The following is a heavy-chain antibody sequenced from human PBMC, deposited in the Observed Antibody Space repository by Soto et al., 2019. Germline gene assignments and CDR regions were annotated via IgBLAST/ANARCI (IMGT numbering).Heavy chain of an antibody. J-gene: IGHJ6*02. D-gene: IGHD3-9*01. Sequence: EVQLLESGGGLVQPGGSLRLSCAASGFTFSSYAMSWVRQAPGKGLEWVSAISGSGGSTYYADSVKGRFTISRDNSKNTLYLQRNSLRAEDTAVYYCAKALDVLRYFDWSALYGMDVWGQGTKVTVSS. CDR2: ISGSGGST. CDR3: AKALDVLRYFDWSALYGMDV. V-gene: IGHV3-23*01. CDR1: GFTFSSYA.